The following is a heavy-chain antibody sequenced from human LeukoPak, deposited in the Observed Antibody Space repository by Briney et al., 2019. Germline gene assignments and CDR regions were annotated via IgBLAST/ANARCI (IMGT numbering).Heavy chain of an antibody. J-gene: IGHJ4*02. Sequence: ASVKVSCKASGYTFTGYYMHWVRQAPGQGLEWMAWINPNSGGTNYAQKFQGRVTMTRDTSISTAYMELSRLRSDDTAVYYCARGLPTYYYDSSGYSGYWGQGTLVTVSS. CDR3: ARGLPTYYYDSSGYSGY. CDR2: INPNSGGT. V-gene: IGHV1-2*02. CDR1: GYTFTGYY. D-gene: IGHD3-22*01.